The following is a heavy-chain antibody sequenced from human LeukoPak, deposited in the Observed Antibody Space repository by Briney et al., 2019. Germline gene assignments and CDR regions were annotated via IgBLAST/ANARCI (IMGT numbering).Heavy chain of an antibody. D-gene: IGHD3-16*01. Sequence: PGGSLRLSCAASGFTFSSYSMNWVRQAPGKGLEWVSSISSGSTYMYYADSVKGRFTISRDNAKNSMYLQMNSLRAEDTAVYYCARGPFTVITFGGVRGYWGQGTLVTVSS. CDR2: ISSGSTYM. J-gene: IGHJ4*02. CDR3: ARGPFTVITFGGVRGY. V-gene: IGHV3-21*04. CDR1: GFTFSSYS.